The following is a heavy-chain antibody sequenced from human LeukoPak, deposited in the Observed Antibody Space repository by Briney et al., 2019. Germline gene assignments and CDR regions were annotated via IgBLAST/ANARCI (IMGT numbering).Heavy chain of an antibody. V-gene: IGHV4-39*07. CDR2: IYYNGDT. CDR1: GGSLRSSSLY. J-gene: IGHJ2*01. CDR3: ARDQYGDYRYWYFDV. Sequence: PSETLSLTCTVSGGSLRSSSLYWGWIRQPPGKGLEWLGNIYYNGDTYYTPSLHGRGTISVDTSKNQLSLKLSSVTAADTAIYYCARDQYGDYRYWYFDVWGRGTLVTVSS. D-gene: IGHD4-17*01.